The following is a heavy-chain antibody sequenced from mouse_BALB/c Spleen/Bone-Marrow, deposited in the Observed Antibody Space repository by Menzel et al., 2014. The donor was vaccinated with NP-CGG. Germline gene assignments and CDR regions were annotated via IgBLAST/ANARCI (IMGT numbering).Heavy chain of an antibody. CDR1: GFNIKDTY. CDR3: ARNYGYGKTFAY. V-gene: IGHV14-3*02. D-gene: IGHD2-2*01. J-gene: IGHJ3*01. Sequence: EVQLQQSGAELVKPGASVKLSCTASGFNIKDTYMHWVKQRPEQGLEWIGRIDPANGNTKYDPKFQGKATITADTSSNTAYLQLSSLTSEDTAVYYCARNYGYGKTFAYWSKGTLVTVTA. CDR2: IDPANGNT.